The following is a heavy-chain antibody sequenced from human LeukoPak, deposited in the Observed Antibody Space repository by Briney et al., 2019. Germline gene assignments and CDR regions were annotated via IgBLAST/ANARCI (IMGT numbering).Heavy chain of an antibody. D-gene: IGHD1-26*01. J-gene: IGHJ4*02. CDR2: IPYDGSNK. V-gene: IGHV3-30*04. CDR3: AKGGARLHSYYFDY. Sequence: GGSLRLSCAASGFTFSSYEMNWVRQAPGKGLEWVAVIPYDGSNKYYADSVKGRFTISRENSKNTLYLQMNSLRAEDTAVFYCAKGGARLHSYYFDYWGQGTLVTVSS. CDR1: GFTFSSYE.